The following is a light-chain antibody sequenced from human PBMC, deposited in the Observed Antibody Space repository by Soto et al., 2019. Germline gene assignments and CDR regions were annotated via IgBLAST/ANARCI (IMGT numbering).Light chain of an antibody. Sequence: QSALTQPASVSGSPGQSITISCTGTSSDVGGYNYVSWYQRHPGKAPKLMIYEVSNRPSGVSNRFSGSKSGNTASLTISGLQAEDDAEYYCSLYTTDSTYVFGTGTKVTVL. CDR1: SSDVGGYNY. J-gene: IGLJ1*01. CDR2: EVS. CDR3: SLYTTDSTYV. V-gene: IGLV2-14*01.